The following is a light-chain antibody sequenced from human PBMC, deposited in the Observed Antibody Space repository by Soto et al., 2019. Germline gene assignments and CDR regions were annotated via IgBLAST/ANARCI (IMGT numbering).Light chain of an antibody. J-gene: IGKJ1*01. CDR1: QTISSW. CDR2: KAS. Sequence: EIQMTQTPATLSGSEGDRVTITCRASQTISSWLAWYQQKPGKAPNLLIYKASTLKSGVPSRFSGSGYGTAVTFTIGILQTDDGVTNEGQHYNSYSEAFGQGTKVDI. CDR3: QHYNSYSEA. V-gene: IGKV1-5*03.